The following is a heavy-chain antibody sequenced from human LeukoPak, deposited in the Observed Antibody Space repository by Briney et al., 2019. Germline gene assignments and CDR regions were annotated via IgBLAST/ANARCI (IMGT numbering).Heavy chain of an antibody. Sequence: SQTLSLTCAISGDSVSSNSAAWNWIRQSPSRGLEWLGRTYYRSKWYNDYAVSVKSRVTINPDTSKNQFSLKLSSVTAADTAVYYCARVKGRFLGVEYGMDVWGQGTTVTVSS. CDR1: GDSVSSNSAA. V-gene: IGHV6-1*01. CDR2: TYYRSKWYN. D-gene: IGHD2-15*01. J-gene: IGHJ6*02. CDR3: ARVKGRFLGVEYGMDV.